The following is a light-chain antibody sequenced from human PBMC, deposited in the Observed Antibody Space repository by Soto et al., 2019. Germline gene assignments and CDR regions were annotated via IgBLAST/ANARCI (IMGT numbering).Light chain of an antibody. V-gene: IGLV1-47*02. CDR3: AVWDDTLSGYVM. Sequence: QSVLTQPPSASGTPGQRVTISCSGSSSNIGSNYVYWYQHLPGAAPNLLIYRNNQRPSGVPDRFSGSKSGTSASLAISGLRSEDEADYYCAVWDDTLSGYVMFGGGTKLTVL. J-gene: IGLJ3*02. CDR2: RNN. CDR1: SSNIGSNY.